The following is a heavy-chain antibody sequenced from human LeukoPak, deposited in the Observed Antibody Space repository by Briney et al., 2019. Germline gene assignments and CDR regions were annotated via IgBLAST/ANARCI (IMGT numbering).Heavy chain of an antibody. J-gene: IGHJ5*02. Sequence: ASVKVSCKASRYTFTSYGISWVRHAPGQGLEWMGWISAYNGNTNYAQKPQGRVTMTPDTSTSTPYMELRSLRSDDTAVYCCARDFDYDFWSGYYGEPKNWLDPWGKGNLVTVSS. CDR3: ARDFDYDFWSGYYGEPKNWLDP. CDR1: RYTFTSYG. D-gene: IGHD3-3*01. CDR2: ISAYNGNT. V-gene: IGHV1-18*01.